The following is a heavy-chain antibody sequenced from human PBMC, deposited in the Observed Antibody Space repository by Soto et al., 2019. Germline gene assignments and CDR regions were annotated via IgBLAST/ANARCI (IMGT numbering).Heavy chain of an antibody. D-gene: IGHD2-15*01. CDR3: AIVYCSGGGCYVIDY. CDR1: GDTFTSYY. CDR2: INPSGDT. V-gene: IGHV1-46*01. Sequence: ASVKVSCKASGDTFTSYYMHWVRQAPGQRLEWMGIINPSGDTSYAQKFQGRVTMTRDTSTSTVYMELSSLRSEDTAVYYCAIVYCSGGGCYVIDYWGQGTLVTGSS. J-gene: IGHJ4*02.